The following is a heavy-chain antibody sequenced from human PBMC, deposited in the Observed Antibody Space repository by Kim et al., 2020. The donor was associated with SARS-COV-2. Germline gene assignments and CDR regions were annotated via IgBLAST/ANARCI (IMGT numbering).Heavy chain of an antibody. V-gene: IGHV1-18*04. CDR3: ARDTTVTTRSSVRVYYYYGMDV. CDR1: GYTFTSYG. CDR2: ISAYNGNT. D-gene: IGHD4-17*01. Sequence: ASVKVSCKASGYTFTSYGISWVRQAPGQGLEWMGWISAYNGNTNYAQKLQGRVTMTTDTSTSTAYMELRSLRSDDTAVYYCARDTTVTTRSSVRVYYYYGMDVWGQGTTVTVSS. J-gene: IGHJ6*02.